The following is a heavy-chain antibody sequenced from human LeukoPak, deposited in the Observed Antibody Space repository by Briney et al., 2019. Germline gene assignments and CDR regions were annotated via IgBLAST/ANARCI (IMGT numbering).Heavy chain of an antibody. CDR1: GYIFTSYG. Sequence: GASVKVSCKASGYIFTSYGISWVRQAPGQGLEWMGGIIPIFGTANYAQKFQGRVTITADESTSTAYMELSSLRSEDTAVYYCARDQGTGGGYYYYGMDVWGKGTTVTVSS. J-gene: IGHJ6*04. CDR3: ARDQGTGGGYYYYGMDV. D-gene: IGHD1-14*01. V-gene: IGHV1-69*13. CDR2: IIPIFGTA.